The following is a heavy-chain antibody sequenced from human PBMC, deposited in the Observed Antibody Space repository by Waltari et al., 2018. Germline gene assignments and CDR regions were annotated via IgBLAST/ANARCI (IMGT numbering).Heavy chain of an antibody. CDR3: ARVKKSPGGYSSRPLAPYYFDY. CDR2: IIPILGIE. J-gene: IGHJ4*02. D-gene: IGHD6-13*01. V-gene: IGHV1-69*04. Sequence: QVQLVQSGAEVKKPGSSVKVSCKASGGTFSSYAISWVRQAPGQGLEWMGGIIPILGIENYAQKYQGRVTITADESTSTAYMELSSLRSEDTAVYYCARVKKSPGGYSSRPLAPYYFDYWGQGTLVTVSS. CDR1: GGTFSSYA.